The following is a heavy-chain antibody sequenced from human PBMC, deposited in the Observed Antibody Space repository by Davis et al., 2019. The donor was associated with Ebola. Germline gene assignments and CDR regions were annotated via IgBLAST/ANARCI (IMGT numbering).Heavy chain of an antibody. CDR3: TRDFDWDGGY. V-gene: IGHV3-23*01. Sequence: GGSLRLSCAASGFTFSSYAMNWVRRAPGKGLEWVSGIGGSGDSTHYADSVKGRFTISRDNAKNTVYLQMNSLRVEDAAVYYCTRDFDWDGGYWGQGTLVTVSP. J-gene: IGHJ4*02. D-gene: IGHD3-16*01. CDR1: GFTFSSYA. CDR2: IGGSGDST.